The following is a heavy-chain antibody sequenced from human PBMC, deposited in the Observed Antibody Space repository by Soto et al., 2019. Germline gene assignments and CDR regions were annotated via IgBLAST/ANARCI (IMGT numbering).Heavy chain of an antibody. J-gene: IGHJ1*01. CDR3: ARGHSSGYYRYFQH. CDR1: GGSISSGGYS. V-gene: IGHV4-30-2*01. D-gene: IGHD3-22*01. Sequence: SETLSLTCAVSGGSISSGGYSWSWIRQPPGKGLEWIGYMYHSGSTNYNPSLKSRVTISVDTSKNQFSLKLSSVTAADTAVYYCARGHSSGYYRYFQHWGQGTLVTVSS. CDR2: MYHSGST.